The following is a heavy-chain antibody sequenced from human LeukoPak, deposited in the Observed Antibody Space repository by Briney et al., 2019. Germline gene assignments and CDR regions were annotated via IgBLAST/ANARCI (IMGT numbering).Heavy chain of an antibody. CDR3: ARTKAVQSAFDI. J-gene: IGHJ3*02. CDR1: GGSFSGYY. D-gene: IGHD6-19*01. CDR2: INHSGST. Sequence: SETLSLACAVYGGSFSGYYRSWIRQPPGKGLEWIGEINHSGSTNYNPSLKSRVTISVDTSKNQFSLKLSSVTAADTAVYYCARTKAVQSAFDIWGQGTMVTVSS. V-gene: IGHV4-34*01.